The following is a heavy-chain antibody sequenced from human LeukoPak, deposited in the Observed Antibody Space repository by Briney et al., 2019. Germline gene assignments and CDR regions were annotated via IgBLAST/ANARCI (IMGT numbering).Heavy chain of an antibody. D-gene: IGHD3-10*01. V-gene: IGHV4-59*08. J-gene: IGHJ6*02. CDR2: IYYSGST. CDR3: ARSYYYGSGSYGMDV. Sequence: SETLSLTCTVSGGSISSYYWSWIQQPPGKGLEWIGYIYYSGSTNYNPSLKSRVTISVDTSKNQFSLKLSSVTAADTAVYYCARSYYYGSGSYGMDVWGQGTTVTVSS. CDR1: GGSISSYY.